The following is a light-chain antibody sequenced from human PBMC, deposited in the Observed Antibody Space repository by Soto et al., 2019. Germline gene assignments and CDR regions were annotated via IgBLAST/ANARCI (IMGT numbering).Light chain of an antibody. V-gene: IGLV1-40*01. CDR2: GNN. J-gene: IGLJ1*01. Sequence: QSVLTQPPSVSGAPVQRVTISCTGSSSNIGAGYDVHWYQQLPGTAPKLLIYGNNNRPSGVPDRFSGSKSDTSASLAITELQAEDEADYYCQSYDSSLSAYVFGPGTKVTVL. CDR3: QSYDSSLSAYV. CDR1: SSNIGAGYD.